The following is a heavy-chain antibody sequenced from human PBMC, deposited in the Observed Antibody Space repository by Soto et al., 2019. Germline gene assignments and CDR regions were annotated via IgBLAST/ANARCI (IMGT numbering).Heavy chain of an antibody. Sequence: GESLKISCQGSGYSFSSIWIAWVRQMPGKGLEWMGIIYPSDSDIRYSPSFEGQVTISADKSISTAYLQWSSLKPSDTAMYYCVCHACPPHIYLMEVSGQGTTVTVSS. V-gene: IGHV5-51*01. CDR3: VCHACPPHIYLMEV. D-gene: IGHD2-2*02. CDR1: GYSFSSIW. J-gene: IGHJ6*02. CDR2: IYPSDSDI.